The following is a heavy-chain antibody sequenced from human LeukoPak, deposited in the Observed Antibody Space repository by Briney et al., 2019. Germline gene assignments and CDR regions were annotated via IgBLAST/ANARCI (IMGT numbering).Heavy chain of an antibody. CDR3: AKEPSTGTMSSTSPLDY. Sequence: GGSLRLSCAASGFIFSTYGMHWVRQAPGKGLEWVAFIPYYGSNKYYADSVKGRFTISRDNSKNTVHLQMNSLRAEDTAVYYCAKEPSTGTMSSTSPLDYWGQGTLVTVSS. V-gene: IGHV3-30*02. J-gene: IGHJ4*02. D-gene: IGHD2-2*01. CDR2: IPYYGSNK. CDR1: GFIFSTYG.